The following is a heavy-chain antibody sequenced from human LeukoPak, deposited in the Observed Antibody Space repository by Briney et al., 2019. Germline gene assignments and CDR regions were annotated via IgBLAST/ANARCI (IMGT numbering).Heavy chain of an antibody. CDR3: ARAEYGSGSYSAYYHYYMDV. CDR1: GGSISSYY. V-gene: IGHV4-59*01. D-gene: IGHD3-10*01. Sequence: PSETLSLTCTVSGGSISSYYWSWIRQPPGKGLEWIGYIYYSGSTNYNPSLKSRVTISVDTSKNQFSLKLSSVTAADTAVYYCARAEYGSGSYSAYYHYYMDVWGKGTTVTISS. CDR2: IYYSGST. J-gene: IGHJ6*03.